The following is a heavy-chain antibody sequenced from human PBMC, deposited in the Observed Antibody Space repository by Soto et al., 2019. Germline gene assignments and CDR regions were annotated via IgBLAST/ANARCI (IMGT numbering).Heavy chain of an antibody. CDR2: IWYDGSNK. Sequence: GGSLRLSCAASGFSFSSYGMHWVRQAPGKGLEWVAVIWYDGSNKYYADSVKGRFTISRDNSKNSLYLQMNSLRAEDTAVYYCARDQAQLWLLDYYYYYMDVWGKGTTVTVSS. CDR3: ARDQAQLWLLDYYYYYMDV. V-gene: IGHV3-33*01. CDR1: GFSFSSYG. J-gene: IGHJ6*03. D-gene: IGHD5-18*01.